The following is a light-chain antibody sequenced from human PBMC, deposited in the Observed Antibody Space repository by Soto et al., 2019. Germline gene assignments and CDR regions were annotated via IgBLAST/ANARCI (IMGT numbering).Light chain of an antibody. CDR3: CSYAGSSTFV. V-gene: IGLV2-23*03. Sequence: QSVLTQPASVSGSPGQSITISCTGTSSDVGSYNLVSWYQQHPGKAPKLMIYEGSKRPSGVSNRFSGSKSGNTASRTISGLQAEDEADYYCCSYAGSSTFVFGGGTKLTVL. J-gene: IGLJ2*01. CDR2: EGS. CDR1: SSDVGSYNL.